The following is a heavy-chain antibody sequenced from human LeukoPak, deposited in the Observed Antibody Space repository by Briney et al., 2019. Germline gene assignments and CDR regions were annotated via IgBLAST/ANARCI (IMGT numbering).Heavy chain of an antibody. V-gene: IGHV3-74*01. Sequence: PGGSLRLSCAASGFTFSSYWMHWVRQAPGKGLVWVSRINTDGSSTSYADSVKGRFTISRDNAKNTLYLQMNSLRAEDTAVYYCAYSSSWYGLDYYYMDVWGKGTTATVSS. J-gene: IGHJ6*03. CDR1: GFTFSSYW. CDR2: INTDGSST. CDR3: AYSSSWYGLDYYYMDV. D-gene: IGHD6-13*01.